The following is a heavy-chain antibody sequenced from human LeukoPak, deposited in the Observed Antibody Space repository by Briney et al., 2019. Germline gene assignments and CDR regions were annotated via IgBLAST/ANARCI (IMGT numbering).Heavy chain of an antibody. V-gene: IGHV3-7*04. D-gene: IGHD5-24*01. Sequence: RGSLRLSCEGSGLTFSSHWMTWVRQAPGKGLEWVANIKQDGSKKSYVDSVKGRFTISRDNAKNSLYLQMNSLRAEDTAIYYCTRVGYIDEGIDYWGQGTLVTVSS. J-gene: IGHJ4*02. CDR3: TRVGYIDEGIDY. CDR2: IKQDGSKK. CDR1: GLTFSSHW.